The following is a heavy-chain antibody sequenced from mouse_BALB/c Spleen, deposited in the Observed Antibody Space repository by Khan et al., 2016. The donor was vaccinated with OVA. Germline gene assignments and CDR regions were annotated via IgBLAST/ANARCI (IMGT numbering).Heavy chain of an antibody. V-gene: IGHV1-4*01. CDR3: ARRTTGYTLDY. Sequence: QVQLKHSGAELARPGASVMMSCKTSGYTFTSNTMHWVKQRPGQGLEWIGYINPRTGYTNYIQHFKDKATLTADKSSNTAYMQLSSLTSEDSALYYCARRTTGYTLDYWGQGTSVTVSS. CDR1: GYTFTSNT. J-gene: IGHJ4*01. D-gene: IGHD2-14*01. CDR2: INPRTGYT.